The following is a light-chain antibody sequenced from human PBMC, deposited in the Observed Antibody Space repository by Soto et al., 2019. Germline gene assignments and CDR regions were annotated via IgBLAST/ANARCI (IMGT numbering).Light chain of an antibody. J-gene: IGLJ3*02. CDR3: CSYAGSSTLV. V-gene: IGLV2-23*02. CDR1: SSDVGSYNL. CDR2: ELS. Sequence: QSALTQPASVSGSPGQSITISCTGTSSDVGSYNLVSWYQQHPGKAPKVIIYELSKRPSGVSNRFSGSKSGNTASLTISGLQAEDEADYYCCSYAGSSTLVFGGGTKLTAL.